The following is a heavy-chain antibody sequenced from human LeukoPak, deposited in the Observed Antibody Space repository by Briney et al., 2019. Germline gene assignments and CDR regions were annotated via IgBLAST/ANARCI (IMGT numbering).Heavy chain of an antibody. CDR1: GFAFSSYW. Sequence: PGGSLRLSCGASGFAFSSYWMTWLRQAPGKGPEFVANIEPAGSATYYADSVKGRFTISRDNTKNLLYLQMNSLTAEDSAVYHCGRFGYVSAVDPWGQGALVTVSS. V-gene: IGHV3-7*01. CDR3: GRFGYVSAVDP. J-gene: IGHJ5*02. CDR2: IEPAGSAT. D-gene: IGHD2-15*01.